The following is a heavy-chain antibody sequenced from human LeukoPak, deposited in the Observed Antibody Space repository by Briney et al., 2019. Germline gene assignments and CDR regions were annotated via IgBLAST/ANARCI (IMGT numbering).Heavy chain of an antibody. CDR3: ARGTPIFGVDPIDY. Sequence: SETLSLTCAVYGVSFSGYYWSWIRQPPGKGLEWIGEINHSGSTNYNPSLKSRVTISVDTSKNQFSLKLSSVTAADTAVYYCARGTPIFGVDPIDYWGQGTLVTVSS. CDR1: GVSFSGYY. J-gene: IGHJ4*02. CDR2: INHSGST. D-gene: IGHD3-3*01. V-gene: IGHV4-34*01.